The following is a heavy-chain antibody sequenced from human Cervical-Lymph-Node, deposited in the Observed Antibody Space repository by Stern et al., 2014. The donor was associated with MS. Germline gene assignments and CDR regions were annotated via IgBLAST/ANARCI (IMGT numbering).Heavy chain of an antibody. Sequence: VQLVESGPEVKKPGSSLKVSCRASGGTFSNSAINWVRQAPGQGLELMGGIIPIFGRPNYAQKFHGRVTIIADKSTDTTYMELTTLTYEDTAVYYCARDLKDWGQGTLVTVSS. CDR2: IIPIFGRP. CDR3: ARDLKD. J-gene: IGHJ4*02. V-gene: IGHV1-69*06. CDR1: GGTFSNSA.